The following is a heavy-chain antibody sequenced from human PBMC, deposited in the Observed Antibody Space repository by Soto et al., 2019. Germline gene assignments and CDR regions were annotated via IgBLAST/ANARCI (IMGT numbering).Heavy chain of an antibody. CDR3: ARGGYSSGLVDY. Sequence: QVQLVQSGAEVKKPGSSVKVSCKASGGTFSSYAISWVRQAPGQGLEWMGGIIPIFGTANYAQKFQGRVTITADESTRTAYMELSSMRSEDTAVYDCARGGYSSGLVDYWGQGTLVTVSS. J-gene: IGHJ4*02. CDR2: IIPIFGTA. V-gene: IGHV1-69*01. CDR1: GGTFSSYA. D-gene: IGHD6-19*01.